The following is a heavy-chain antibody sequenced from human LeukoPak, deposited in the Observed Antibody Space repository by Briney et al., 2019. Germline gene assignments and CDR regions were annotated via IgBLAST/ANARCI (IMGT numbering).Heavy chain of an antibody. CDR2: IIPILGIA. CDR3: AREEQWLVRNWFDP. D-gene: IGHD6-19*01. CDR1: GGTFSSYA. J-gene: IGHJ5*02. V-gene: IGHV1-69*04. Sequence: ASVKVFCKASGGTFSSYAISWVRQAPGQGLEWMGRIIPILGIANYAQKFQGRVTITADKSTSTAYMELSSLRSEDTAVYYCAREEQWLVRNWFDPWGQGTLVTVSS.